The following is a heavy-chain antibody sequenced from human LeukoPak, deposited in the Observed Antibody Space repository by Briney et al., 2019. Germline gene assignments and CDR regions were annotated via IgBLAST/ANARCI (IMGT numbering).Heavy chain of an antibody. J-gene: IGHJ4*02. CDR1: GFTFSDYW. D-gene: IGHD3-10*01. CDR3: ARDMVQTVDY. CDR2: ISSSSSYI. V-gene: IGHV3-21*01. Sequence: PGGSLRLSCAASGFTFSDYWMTWVRQAPGKGLEWVSSISSSSSYIYYADSVKGRFTISRDNAKNSLYLQMNSLRAEDTAVYYCARDMVQTVDYWGQGTLVTVSS.